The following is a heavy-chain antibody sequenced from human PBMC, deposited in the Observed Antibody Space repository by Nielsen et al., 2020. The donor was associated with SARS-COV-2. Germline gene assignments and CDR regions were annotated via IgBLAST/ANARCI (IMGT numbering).Heavy chain of an antibody. CDR3: ARDQFAYCGGDCYYRNDLSYYFDY. CDR1: GFTFSSYG. V-gene: IGHV3-33*01. Sequence: GESLKISCAASGFTFSSYGMHWVRQAPGKGLEWVAVIWYDGSNKYYADSVKGRFTISRDNSKNTLYLQMNSLRAEDTAVYYCARDQFAYCGGDCYYRNDLSYYFDYWGQGTLVTVSS. CDR2: IWYDGSNK. J-gene: IGHJ4*02. D-gene: IGHD2-21*02.